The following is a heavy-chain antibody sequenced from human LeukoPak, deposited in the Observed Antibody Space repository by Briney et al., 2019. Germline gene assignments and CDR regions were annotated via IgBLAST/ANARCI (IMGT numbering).Heavy chain of an antibody. J-gene: IGHJ4*02. D-gene: IGHD1-26*01. CDR3: AKYGVGSTYFDN. CDR2: VSYSGDT. V-gene: IGHV4-59*01. CDR1: GASINSYY. Sequence: SETLYLTCTVSGASINSYYWSWIRQPPGKGLEWIGYVSYSGDTDYNPSLKSRVTISADMSKNHFSLRLSSVTAADTAIYYCAKYGVGSTYFDNWGQGTLVTVSS.